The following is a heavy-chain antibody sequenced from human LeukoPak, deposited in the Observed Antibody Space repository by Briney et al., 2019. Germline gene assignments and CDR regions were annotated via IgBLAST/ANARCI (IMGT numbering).Heavy chain of an antibody. V-gene: IGHV4-39*07. Sequence: PSETLSLTCTVSGGSISSSSYYWGWVRQPPGKGLEWIGSIYYSGDTYYSPSLKSRVTISVDTSKNQFSLKLSSVTAADTAVYYCARGAYCSSTSCYTTPYYFDYWGQGTLVTVS. CDR3: ARGAYCSSTSCYTTPYYFDY. CDR2: IYYSGDT. D-gene: IGHD2-2*02. CDR1: GGSISSSSYY. J-gene: IGHJ4*02.